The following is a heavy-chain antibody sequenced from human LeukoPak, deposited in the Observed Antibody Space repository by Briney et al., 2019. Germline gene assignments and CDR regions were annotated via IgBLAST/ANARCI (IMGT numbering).Heavy chain of an antibody. CDR3: ARGGGGYVGFDY. J-gene: IGHJ4*02. CDR1: GFTFDDYA. V-gene: IGHV3-9*01. CDR2: ISWNSGSI. D-gene: IGHD5-12*01. Sequence: PGRSLRLSCAASGFTFDDYATHWVRQAPGKGLEWVSGISWNSGSIGYADSVKGRFTISRDNAKNSLYLQMNSLRAEDTALNHCARGGGGYVGFDYWGQGTLVTVSS.